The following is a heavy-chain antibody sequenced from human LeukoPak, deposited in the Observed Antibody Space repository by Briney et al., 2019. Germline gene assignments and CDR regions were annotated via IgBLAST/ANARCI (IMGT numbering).Heavy chain of an antibody. J-gene: IGHJ4*02. D-gene: IGHD3-22*01. V-gene: IGHV3-33*08. CDR1: GFIFDDYG. CDR3: ARFTPEHSS. CDR2: IWYDGSNK. Sequence: PGGSLRLSCAASGFIFDDYGMHWVRQAPGKGLEWVAVIWYDGSNKYYADSVKGRFTISRDNSKNTLYLQMNSLRAEDTAVYYCARFTPEHSSWGQGTLVTVSS.